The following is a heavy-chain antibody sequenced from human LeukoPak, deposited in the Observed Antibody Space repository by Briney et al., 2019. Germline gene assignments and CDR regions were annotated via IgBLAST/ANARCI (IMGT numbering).Heavy chain of an antibody. CDR2: INPSCGST. D-gene: IGHD2-15*01. J-gene: IGHJ6*03. V-gene: IGHV1-46*01. Sequence: GSVKVSCKASGYTLTRYYIHWVRQAPGQGLGWMGIINPSCGSTNYAQKFQGRVTMTRDTSTSTVYMELSSLRSEDTAVYYCARGDNYYHYYMDVWGKGTTFTVSS. CDR3: ARGDNYYHYYMDV. CDR1: GYTLTRYY.